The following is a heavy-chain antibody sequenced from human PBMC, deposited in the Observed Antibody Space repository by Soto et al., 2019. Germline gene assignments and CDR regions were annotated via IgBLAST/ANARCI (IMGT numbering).Heavy chain of an antibody. Sequence: GGSLRLSCAASGFTFSDYYMTWIRQAPGKALEWLAYISGSGTYTNYADSVKGRLTISRDNAKNSLYLQITSLRAEDTAVYYCARDKGTDGSYYPFFDYWGQGTLVTVSS. V-gene: IGHV3-11*06. J-gene: IGHJ4*02. CDR2: ISGSGTYT. CDR1: GFTFSDYY. D-gene: IGHD1-26*01. CDR3: ARDKGTDGSYYPFFDY.